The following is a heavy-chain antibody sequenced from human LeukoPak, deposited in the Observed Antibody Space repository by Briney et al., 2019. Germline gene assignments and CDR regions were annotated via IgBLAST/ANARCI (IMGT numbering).Heavy chain of an antibody. CDR1: GYTFTNYG. CDR2: ISAYNGNT. CDR3: ARAYYDILTGYFNWFDP. V-gene: IGHV1-18*04. J-gene: IGHJ5*02. Sequence: ASVKVSCKASGYTFTNYGISWVRQAPGQGLEWMGGISAYNGNTNYAQKLQGRVTMTTDTSTSTAYMELRSLRSDDTAVYYCARAYYDILTGYFNWFDPWGQGTLVTVSS. D-gene: IGHD3-9*01.